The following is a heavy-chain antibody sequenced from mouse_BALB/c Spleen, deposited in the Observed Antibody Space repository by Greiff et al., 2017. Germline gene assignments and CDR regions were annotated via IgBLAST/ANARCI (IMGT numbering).Heavy chain of an antibody. V-gene: IGHV14-3*02. CDR3: ARVITAGYWYFDG. CDR2: IDPANGNT. CDR1: GFNIKDTY. Sequence: VQLQQSGAELVKPGASVKLSCTASGFNIKDTYMHWVKQRPEQGLEWIGRIDPANGNTKYDPKFQGKATITADTSSNTAYLQLSSLTSEDTAVYYCARVITAGYWYFDGWGAGTTVTVSS. D-gene: IGHD2-4*01. J-gene: IGHJ1*01.